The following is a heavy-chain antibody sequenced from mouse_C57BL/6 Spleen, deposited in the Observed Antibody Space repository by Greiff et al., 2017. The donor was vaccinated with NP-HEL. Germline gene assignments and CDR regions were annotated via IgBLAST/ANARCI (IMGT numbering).Heavy chain of an antibody. CDR1: GFTFSSYT. CDR2: ISGGGGNT. CDR3: ARHYVPYWYFDV. J-gene: IGHJ1*03. V-gene: IGHV5-9*01. Sequence: EVKLMESGGGLVKPGGSLKLSCAASGFTFSSYTMSWVRQTPEKRLEWVATISGGGGNTYYPDSVKGRFTISRDNAKNTLYLQMSSLRSEDTALYYCARHYVPYWYFDVWGTGTTVTVSS.